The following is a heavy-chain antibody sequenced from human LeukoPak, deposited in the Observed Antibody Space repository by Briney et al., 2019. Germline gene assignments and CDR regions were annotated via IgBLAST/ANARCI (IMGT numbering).Heavy chain of an antibody. CDR1: GFTFSSYS. D-gene: IGHD6-19*01. CDR2: ISSSSSYI. J-gene: IGHJ4*02. V-gene: IGHV3-21*01. CDR3: ASLAAGAPFDY. Sequence: GGSLRLSCAASGFTFSSYSMNWVRQAPGKGLEWVSSISSSSSYIYYADSVEGRFTISRDNAKNSLYLQMNSLRAEDTAVYYCASLAAGAPFDYWGQGTLVTVSS.